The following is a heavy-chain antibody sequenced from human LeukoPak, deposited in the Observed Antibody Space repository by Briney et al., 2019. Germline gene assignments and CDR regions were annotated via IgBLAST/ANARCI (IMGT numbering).Heavy chain of an antibody. J-gene: IGHJ3*02. D-gene: IGHD1-20*01. CDR1: GYTFTSYD. CDR2: ISPYNGNT. V-gene: IGHV1-18*01. CDR3: ARASTHRYNWKSGQLNDAFDI. Sequence: ASVKVSCKASGYTFTSYDISWVRQAPGQGLEWMGRISPYNGNTKYAQKLQGRVTMTTDTSTSTAYMELRSLRSDDTAVYYCARASTHRYNWKSGQLNDAFDIWGQGTMVTVSS.